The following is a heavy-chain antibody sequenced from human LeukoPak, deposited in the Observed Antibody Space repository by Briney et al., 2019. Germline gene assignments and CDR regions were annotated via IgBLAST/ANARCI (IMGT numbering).Heavy chain of an antibody. Sequence: GASVKLSCKASGYTFTGYYMHWVRQAPGQGLEWMGRINPNSGGTNYAQKFQGRVTMTRDTSISTAYMELSRLRSDDTAVYYCARDSSRHYYYYYMDVWGKGTTVTVSS. D-gene: IGHD6-13*01. V-gene: IGHV1-2*06. CDR1: GYTFTGYY. CDR2: INPNSGGT. J-gene: IGHJ6*03. CDR3: ARDSSRHYYYYYMDV.